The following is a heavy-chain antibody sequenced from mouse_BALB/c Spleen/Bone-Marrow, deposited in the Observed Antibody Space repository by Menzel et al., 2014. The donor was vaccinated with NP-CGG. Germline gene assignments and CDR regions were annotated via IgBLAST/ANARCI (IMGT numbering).Heavy chain of an antibody. CDR1: GYTFTSYW. D-gene: IGHD2-2*01. Sequence: VQLQESGAELAKPGASVKMSCKASGYTFTSYWMHWVKQRPGQGLEWIGYINPSTGYTEYNQKFKDKATLTADKSSSTAFMQLSSLTSEDSAVYYCARGVRGYGGFAYWVQGTLVTVSA. CDR2: INPSTGYT. CDR3: ARGVRGYGGFAY. V-gene: IGHV1-7*01. J-gene: IGHJ3*01.